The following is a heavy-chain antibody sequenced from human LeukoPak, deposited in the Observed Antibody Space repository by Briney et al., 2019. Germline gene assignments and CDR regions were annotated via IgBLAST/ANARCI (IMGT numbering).Heavy chain of an antibody. Sequence: GPVQVSFQASGYTFTGYYMHWVRPAPGQGLEWMGWINPNSGGTNYAQKFQGRVTMTRDTSISTAYMELSRLRSDDTAVYYCARTYCSGGSCYASTHDYWGQGTLVTVSS. J-gene: IGHJ4*02. V-gene: IGHV1-2*02. CDR3: ARTYCSGGSCYASTHDY. CDR2: INPNSGGT. D-gene: IGHD2-15*01. CDR1: GYTFTGYY.